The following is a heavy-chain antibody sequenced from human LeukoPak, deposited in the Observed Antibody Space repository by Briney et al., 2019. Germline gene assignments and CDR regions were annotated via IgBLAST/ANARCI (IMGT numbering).Heavy chain of an antibody. J-gene: IGHJ3*02. CDR2: IRSKINGYAT. CDR3: ASGGGVLAAFDI. V-gene: IGHV3-73*01. CDR1: GFSFSASS. D-gene: IGHD2-8*02. Sequence: GGSLRLSCGASGFSFSASSMHWVRQAPGKGLEWVGQIRSKINGYATHFAASVDGRFTVSRDDSKNTMYLHMNSLKTEDTAVYYCASGGGVLAAFDIWGQGTMVIVSS.